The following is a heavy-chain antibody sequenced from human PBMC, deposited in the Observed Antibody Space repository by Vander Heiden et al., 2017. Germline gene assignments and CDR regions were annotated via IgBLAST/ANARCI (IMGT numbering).Heavy chain of an antibody. CDR3: AKGGGGSYADAFDI. Sequence: EVQLLESGGGLVQPGGSLRLSCAASGFTFSRYAMSWAREAPGRGRGWSSAISGRGGSTYYADSVKGRFTISRNNSKNTLYLQMNRRRAEDTAGYYCAKGGGGSYADAFDIWGQGTMVTVSS. CDR1: GFTFSRYA. CDR2: ISGRGGST. V-gene: IGHV3-23*01. D-gene: IGHD1-26*01. J-gene: IGHJ3*02.